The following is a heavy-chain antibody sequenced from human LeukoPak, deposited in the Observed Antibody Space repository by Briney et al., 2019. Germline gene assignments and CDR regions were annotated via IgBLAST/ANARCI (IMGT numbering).Heavy chain of an antibody. D-gene: IGHD3-22*01. CDR3: ARVASYYDSSGYYAPSRYYFDY. J-gene: IGHJ4*02. CDR1: GGSFSGYY. V-gene: IGHV4-34*01. CDR2: INHSGST. Sequence: KPSETLSLTCAVYGGSFSGYYWSWIRQPPGKGLEWIGEINHSGSTNYNPSLKSRVTISVDTSKNQFSLKLSSVTAADTAVYYCARVASYYDSSGYYAPSRYYFDYWGQGTLVTVSS.